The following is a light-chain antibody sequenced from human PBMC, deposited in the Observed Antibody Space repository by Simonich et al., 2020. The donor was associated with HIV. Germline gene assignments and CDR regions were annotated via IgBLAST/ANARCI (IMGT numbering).Light chain of an antibody. CDR2: SNN. Sequence: QSVVTQPPSASGTPGQRVNISCSGRSSNTGSNTVNWYQQLPGTAPKLLIYSNNQRPYGVPDRFSGSKSGTSASLAISGLQSGDEADYYCAAWDDSLNGVFGGGTRLTVL. V-gene: IGLV1-44*01. CDR3: AAWDDSLNGV. J-gene: IGLJ2*01. CDR1: SSNTGSNT.